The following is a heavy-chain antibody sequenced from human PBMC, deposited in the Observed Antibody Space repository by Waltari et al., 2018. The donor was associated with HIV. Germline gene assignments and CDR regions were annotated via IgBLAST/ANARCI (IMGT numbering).Heavy chain of an antibody. CDR1: GGTFSSYA. CDR3: ASPYYDILTGPRDWFDP. V-gene: IGHV1-69*06. CDR2: IIPIFGTA. Sequence: QVQLVQSGAEVKKPGSSVKVSCKASGGTFSSYAISWVRQAPGQGLEWMGGIIPIFGTANYAQKFQGRVTITADKSTSTAYMELSSLRSEDTAVYYCASPYYDILTGPRDWFDPWGQGTLVTVSS. J-gene: IGHJ5*02. D-gene: IGHD3-9*01.